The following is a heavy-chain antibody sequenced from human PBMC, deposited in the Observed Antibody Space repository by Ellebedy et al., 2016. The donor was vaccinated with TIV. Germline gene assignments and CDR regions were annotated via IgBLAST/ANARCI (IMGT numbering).Heavy chain of an antibody. CDR2: IYYSGST. V-gene: IGHV4-61*08. D-gene: IGHD4-11*01. CDR3: ARHSNYWWFDP. J-gene: IGHJ5*02. CDR1: GGSISSGGYY. Sequence: MPSETLSLTCAVSGGSISSGGYYWSWIRQPPGKGLEWIGYIYYSGSTNYNPSLKSRVTISVDTSKNQFSLKLSSVTATDTAVYYCARHSNYWWFDPWGQGTLVTVSS.